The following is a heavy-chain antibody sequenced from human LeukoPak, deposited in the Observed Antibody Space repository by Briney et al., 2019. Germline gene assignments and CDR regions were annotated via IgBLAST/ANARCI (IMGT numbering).Heavy chain of an antibody. CDR2: ISGSGGRT. J-gene: IGHJ4*02. CDR3: AKQLRTMMITLGPFDY. D-gene: IGHD3-16*01. CDR1: GFTFDNYA. V-gene: IGHV3-23*01. Sequence: PGGSLRLSCAASGFTFDNYAMSWVRQAPGKGLEWVSGISGSGGRTYYADSVKGRFTISRDNSKNTLSLLLNSLRAEDTAVYFCAKQLRTMMITLGPFDYWGQGSLVTVSS.